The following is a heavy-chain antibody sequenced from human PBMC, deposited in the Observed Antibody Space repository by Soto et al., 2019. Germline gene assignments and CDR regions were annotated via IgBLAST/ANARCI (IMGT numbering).Heavy chain of an antibody. V-gene: IGHV3-33*01. CDR1: GFTFSSYG. Sequence: PGGALRLSCAASGFTFSSYGMHWVRQAPGKGLEWVAVIWYDGSNKYYADSVKGRFTISRDNSKNTLYLQMNSLRAEDTAVYYCAREPATAKPEGVDFWGQGTLVTGSS. D-gene: IGHD1-1*01. CDR2: IWYDGSNK. J-gene: IGHJ4*02. CDR3: AREPATAKPEGVDF.